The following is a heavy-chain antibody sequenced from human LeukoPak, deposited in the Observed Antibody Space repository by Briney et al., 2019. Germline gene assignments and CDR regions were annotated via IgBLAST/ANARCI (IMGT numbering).Heavy chain of an antibody. CDR3: ATDRGWRTSGYYLYYFEY. CDR2: INTNTGNP. CDR1: GYTFTSYA. J-gene: IGHJ4*02. D-gene: IGHD3-3*01. Sequence: ASVKVSCKASGYTFTSYAINWVRQAPGQGLEWMGWINTNTGNPTYAQGFTGRFVFSLDTSVTTAYLQISSLRAEDTAVYYCATDRGWRTSGYYLYYFEYWGQGTLVTFSS. V-gene: IGHV7-4-1*02.